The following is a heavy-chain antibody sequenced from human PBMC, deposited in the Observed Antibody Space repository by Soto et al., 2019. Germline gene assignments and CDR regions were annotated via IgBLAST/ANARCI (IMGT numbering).Heavy chain of an antibody. J-gene: IGHJ6*02. D-gene: IGHD3-9*01. Sequence: GGSLRLSCTASGFTLGDYAMSWFRQAPGKGLEWEGFIRSKAYGGTTEYAASVKGRFTISRDDSKSIAYLQMNSLKTEDTAVYYCTRGQTYYDILTAIGPVDVWGQGTTVTVSS. CDR2: IRSKAYGGTT. CDR3: TRGQTYYDILTAIGPVDV. CDR1: GFTLGDYA. V-gene: IGHV3-49*03.